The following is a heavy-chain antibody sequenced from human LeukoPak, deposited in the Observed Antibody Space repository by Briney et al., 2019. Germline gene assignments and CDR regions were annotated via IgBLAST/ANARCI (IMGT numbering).Heavy chain of an antibody. CDR1: AYTFTSYD. J-gene: IGHJ5*02. CDR2: MNPNSGNT. D-gene: IGHD2-2*01. Sequence: ASVKVSFKASAYTFTSYDINRVRQATGPGLEWMGWMNPNSGNTGYAQTFQGRDTMTRNTSISTAYMELSSLRSEDTAVYYCARGAPRGSTSSRYNWFDPWGRGTLVTVS. CDR3: ARGAPRGSTSSRYNWFDP. V-gene: IGHV1-8*01.